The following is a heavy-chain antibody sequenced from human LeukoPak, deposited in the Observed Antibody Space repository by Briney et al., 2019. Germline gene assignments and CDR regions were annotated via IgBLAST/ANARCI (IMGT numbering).Heavy chain of an antibody. CDR1: GFTFTSFG. D-gene: IGHD4-23*01. CDR3: ARENSDYGGNSDAFDI. J-gene: IGHJ3*02. V-gene: IGHV3-30*02. Sequence: GGSLRLSCAASGFTFTSFGMHWVRQAPGKGLEWVAFIRNDGDVIYYADSVKGRFTISRDNSKNTLYLQMNSLRAEDTAVYYCARENSDYGGNSDAFDIWGQGTMVTVSS. CDR2: IRNDGDVI.